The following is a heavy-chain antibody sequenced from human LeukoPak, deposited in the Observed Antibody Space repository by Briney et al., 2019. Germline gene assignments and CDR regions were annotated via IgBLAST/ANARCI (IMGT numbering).Heavy chain of an antibody. CDR3: VRGERKTGFDY. CDR1: GFTFSSYV. V-gene: IGHV3-23*01. D-gene: IGHD1-1*01. Sequence: GRSLRLSCTASGFTFSSYVMSWVRQAPGKGLEWVSFILGSGDTISYADSVKGRFTISRDNSKNTLDLQMNSLRVEDTAIHYCVRGERKTGFDYWRQGTLVTVSS. J-gene: IGHJ4*02. CDR2: ILGSGDTI.